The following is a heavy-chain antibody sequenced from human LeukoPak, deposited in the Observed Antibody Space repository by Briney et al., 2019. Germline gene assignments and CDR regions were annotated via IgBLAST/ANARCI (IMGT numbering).Heavy chain of an antibody. Sequence: GGSLRLSCAASGFIFSSYGMHWVRQAPGKGLEWVAVISYDGSNKYYADSVKGRFTISRDNSKNTLYLQMNSLGAEDTAVYYCAKGAPWELPGAFDIWGQGTMVTVSS. CDR2: ISYDGSNK. D-gene: IGHD1-26*01. CDR1: GFIFSSYG. CDR3: AKGAPWELPGAFDI. V-gene: IGHV3-30*18. J-gene: IGHJ3*02.